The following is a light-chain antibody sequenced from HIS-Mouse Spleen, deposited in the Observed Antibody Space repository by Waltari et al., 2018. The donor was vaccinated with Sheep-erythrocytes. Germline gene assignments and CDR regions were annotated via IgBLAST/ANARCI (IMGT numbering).Light chain of an antibody. CDR1: ALQKKY. CDR2: EDS. Sequence: SYELPQPPSVSVSPGQTARITCSGDALQKKYAYWSQQKSGQAPVLVIYEDSKPPSGIPERFSGSTSGTMATLTISGAQVEDEADYYCYSTDSSGNHWVFGGGTKLTVL. CDR3: YSTDSSGNHWV. V-gene: IGLV3-10*01. J-gene: IGLJ3*02.